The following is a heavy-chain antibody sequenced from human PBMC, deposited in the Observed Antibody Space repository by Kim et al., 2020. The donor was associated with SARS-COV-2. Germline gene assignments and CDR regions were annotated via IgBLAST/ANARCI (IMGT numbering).Heavy chain of an antibody. CDR3: AKDLFGRDGYNSGGYFDY. D-gene: IGHD5-12*01. CDR1: GFTFSSYA. CDR2: ISGSGGST. V-gene: IGHV3-23*01. Sequence: GGSLRLSCAASGFTFSSYAMSWVRQAPGKGLEWVSAISGSGGSTYYADSVKGRFTISRDNSKNTLYLQMNSLRAEDTAVYYCAKDLFGRDGYNSGGYFDYWGQGTLVTVSS. J-gene: IGHJ4*02.